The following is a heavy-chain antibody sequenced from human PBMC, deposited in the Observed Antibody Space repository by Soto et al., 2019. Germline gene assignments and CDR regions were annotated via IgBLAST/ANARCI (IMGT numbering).Heavy chain of an antibody. Sequence: PSETLSLTCTVSGGSISSYYWTWTRQPPGKGLEWIGYIFYSGSSHYNPSLESRVTISVDTSKNQFSLSLRSVTAADTAVYYCARGVDRQWADYWGQGTLVTVSS. CDR1: GGSISSYY. CDR2: IFYSGSS. CDR3: ARGVDRQWADY. J-gene: IGHJ4*02. D-gene: IGHD6-19*01. V-gene: IGHV4-59*01.